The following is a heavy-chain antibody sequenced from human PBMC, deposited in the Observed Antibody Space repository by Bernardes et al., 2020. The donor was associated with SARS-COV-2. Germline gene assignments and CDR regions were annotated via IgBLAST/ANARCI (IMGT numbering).Heavy chain of an antibody. CDR1: GGSISSSY. J-gene: IGHJ5*02. Sequence: SETLPLTCTVSGGSISSSYWSWIRQPAGQGLEWIGRIYTSGSTNYNPSLKSRVTMSVDTSKNQFSLKLSSVTAADTAVYYCARGAVVVPAAKGGWYDPWGQGTLVTVSS. V-gene: IGHV4-4*07. CDR3: ARGAVVVPAAKGGWYDP. CDR2: IYTSGST. D-gene: IGHD2-2*01.